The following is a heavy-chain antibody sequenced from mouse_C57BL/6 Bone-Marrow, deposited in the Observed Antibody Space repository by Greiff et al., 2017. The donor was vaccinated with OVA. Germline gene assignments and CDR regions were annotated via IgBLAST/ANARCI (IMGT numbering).Heavy chain of an antibody. J-gene: IGHJ3*01. CDR3: ARDIEPWFAY. CDR2: ISDGGSYT. CDR1: GFTFSSYA. D-gene: IGHD2-12*01. Sequence: EVHLVESGGGLVKPGGSLKLSCAASGFTFSSYAMSWVRQTPEKRLEWVATISDGGSYTYYPDNVKGRFTISRDNAKNNLYLQMSHLKSEDTAMYYCARDIEPWFAYWGQGTLVTVSA. V-gene: IGHV5-4*01.